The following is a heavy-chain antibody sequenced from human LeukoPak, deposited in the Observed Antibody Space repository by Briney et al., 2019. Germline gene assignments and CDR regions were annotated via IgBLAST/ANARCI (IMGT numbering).Heavy chain of an antibody. Sequence: GRSLRLSCAASGFTFSSYAMHWVRQAPGKGLEWVAVISYDGSNKYYADSVKGRFTISRDNSKNTLYLQMNSLRAEDTAVYYCARGGGIGGAFDIWGQGTMVTVSS. D-gene: IGHD3-10*01. CDR2: ISYDGSNK. CDR3: ARGGGIGGAFDI. J-gene: IGHJ3*02. V-gene: IGHV3-30-3*01. CDR1: GFTFSSYA.